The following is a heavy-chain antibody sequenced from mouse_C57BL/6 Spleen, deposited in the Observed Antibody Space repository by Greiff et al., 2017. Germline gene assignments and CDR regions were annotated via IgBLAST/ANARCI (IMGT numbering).Heavy chain of an antibody. CDR1: GYTFTSYG. J-gene: IGHJ4*01. D-gene: IGHD1-1*01. Sequence: VQLQQSGAELARPGASVKLSCKASGYTFTSYGISWVKQRTGQGLEWIGEIYPRSGNTYYNEKFKGKATLTADKSSSTAYMELRSLTSEDSAVYFCARSGRITTVVATPYYAMDYWGQGTSVTVSS. V-gene: IGHV1-81*01. CDR2: IYPRSGNT. CDR3: ARSGRITTVVATPYYAMDY.